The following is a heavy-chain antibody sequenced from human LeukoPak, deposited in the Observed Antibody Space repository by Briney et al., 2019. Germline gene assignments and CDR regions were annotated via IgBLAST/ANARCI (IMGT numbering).Heavy chain of an antibody. CDR2: TKEDGTEI. J-gene: IGHJ4*02. Sequence: PGGSLRLSCVVSGFTFSWSTMTWVRQAPGKGPERVAKTKEDGTEIHYVDSVKGRFTISRDNAKNSLYLQMNSLRVEDTAVYYCATGGAPGGRFENWGQGMLVTVSS. V-gene: IGHV3-7*01. CDR1: GFTFSWST. D-gene: IGHD1-26*01. CDR3: ATGGAPGGRFEN.